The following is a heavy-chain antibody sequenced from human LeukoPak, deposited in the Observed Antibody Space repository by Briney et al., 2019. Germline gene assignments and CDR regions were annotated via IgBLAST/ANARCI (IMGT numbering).Heavy chain of an antibody. V-gene: IGHV3-23*01. CDR1: GFTFSSYA. D-gene: IGHD5-18*01. J-gene: IGHJ5*02. Sequence: PGGSLRLSCAASGFTFSSYAMSWVRQAAGQGLGWGSAMSGSGGSIYYADSAKGRFTISRDNSKNTLYLQMNSLGAEDTAVYYCAKDLFGYSYGPTTNWFDPWGQGTLVTVSS. CDR2: MSGSGGSI. CDR3: AKDLFGYSYGPTTNWFDP.